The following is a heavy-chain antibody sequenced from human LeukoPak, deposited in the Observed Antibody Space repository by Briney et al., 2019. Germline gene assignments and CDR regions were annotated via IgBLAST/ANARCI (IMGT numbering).Heavy chain of an antibody. V-gene: IGHV4-34*01. CDR1: GGSISGYY. CDR2: INHSGST. J-gene: IGHJ4*02. Sequence: SETLSLTCTVSGGSISGYYWSWIRQPPGKGLEWIGEINHSGSTNYNPSLTSRVTISVDTSKNQFSLKLSSVTAADTAVYYCARLGEDIVVVPRYFDYWGQGTLVTVSS. D-gene: IGHD2-2*01. CDR3: ARLGEDIVVVPRYFDY.